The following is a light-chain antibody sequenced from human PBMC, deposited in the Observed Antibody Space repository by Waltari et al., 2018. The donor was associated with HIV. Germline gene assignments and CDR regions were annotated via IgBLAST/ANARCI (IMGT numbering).Light chain of an antibody. CDR1: NIGSKS. CDR3: QVWDTNTDQYVI. Sequence: SYVLTQSPSVSVAPGKTARITCGGQNIGSKSVNWYQQQPGQALVMVIYHDTDRPSWIPDRFSGSNSEDTATLTIRRVEAGDEADYYCQVWDTNTDQYVIFGGGTNLAV. V-gene: IGLV3-21*01. CDR2: HDT. J-gene: IGLJ2*01.